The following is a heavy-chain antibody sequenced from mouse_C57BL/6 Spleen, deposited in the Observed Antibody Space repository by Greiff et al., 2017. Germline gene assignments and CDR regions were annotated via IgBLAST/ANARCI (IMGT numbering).Heavy chain of an antibody. CDR1: GYAFSSYW. V-gene: IGHV1-80*01. Sequence: QVQLQQFGAELVKPGASVKISCKASGYAFSSYWMNWVKQRPGKGLEWIGQIYPGDGDTNYNGKFKGKATLTADKSSSTAYMQLSSLTSEDSAVYFCARKNYYGSSYAMDYWGQGTSVTVSS. D-gene: IGHD1-1*01. J-gene: IGHJ4*01. CDR2: IYPGDGDT. CDR3: ARKNYYGSSYAMDY.